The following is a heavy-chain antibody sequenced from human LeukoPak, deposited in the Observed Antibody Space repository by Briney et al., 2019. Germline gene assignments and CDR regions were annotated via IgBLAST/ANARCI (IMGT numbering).Heavy chain of an antibody. V-gene: IGHV3-9*01. J-gene: IGHJ4*02. Sequence: PGGSLRLSCAASGFTFDDYAMHWVRQAPGKGLEWVSGISWNSGSIGYADSVKGRFTISRDNSKNTLYLQMNSLRAEDTAVYYCARDKPGYSRGYSYGYGGFDYWGQGTLVTVSS. CDR1: GFTFDDYA. CDR3: ARDKPGYSRGYSYGYGGFDY. CDR2: ISWNSGSI. D-gene: IGHD5-18*01.